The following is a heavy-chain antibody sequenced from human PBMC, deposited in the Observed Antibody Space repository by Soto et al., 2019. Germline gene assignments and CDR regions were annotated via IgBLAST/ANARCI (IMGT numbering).Heavy chain of an antibody. Sequence: QVQLVQSGAEVKKPGSSVKVSCKASGGTFSSYAISWVRQAPGQGLEWMGGIIPIFGTANYAQKFQGRVTITADESTSTAYMELSSLRSEDTAVYYCARGSRTSCYLADGCYYYGMDVWGQGTTVTVSS. D-gene: IGHD2-2*01. CDR2: IIPIFGTA. CDR3: ARGSRTSCYLADGCYYYGMDV. J-gene: IGHJ6*02. V-gene: IGHV1-69*01. CDR1: GGTFSSYA.